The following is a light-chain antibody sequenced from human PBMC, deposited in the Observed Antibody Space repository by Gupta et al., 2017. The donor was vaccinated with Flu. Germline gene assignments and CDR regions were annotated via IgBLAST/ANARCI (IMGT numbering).Light chain of an antibody. Sequence: DIVMTQSPDSLAVSLGERPTINCKSSKNVLYSSNKKNYLAWYQLKPGQPPKLLIYWASTLESGVPDRFGGSGSGTDFTLTIDGLQAEDVAVYYCQQYYGNPQTFGQGTKVEIK. CDR3: QQYYGNPQT. CDR1: KNVLYSSNKKNY. CDR2: WAS. J-gene: IGKJ1*01. V-gene: IGKV4-1*01.